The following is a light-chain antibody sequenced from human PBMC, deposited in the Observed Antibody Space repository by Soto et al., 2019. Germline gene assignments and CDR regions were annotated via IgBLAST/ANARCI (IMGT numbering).Light chain of an antibody. CDR3: SAYTSIKEV. Sequence: QSALTQPASVSGSPGQSITISCTGTSNDVGGYKYVSWHQQHPGKAPKLMIYEVSNRPSGVSTRFSASRSGNTASLTISGLQAEDEADNYCSAYTSIKEVFGGGTQLTVL. CDR1: SNDVGGYKY. J-gene: IGLJ2*01. CDR2: EVS. V-gene: IGLV2-14*01.